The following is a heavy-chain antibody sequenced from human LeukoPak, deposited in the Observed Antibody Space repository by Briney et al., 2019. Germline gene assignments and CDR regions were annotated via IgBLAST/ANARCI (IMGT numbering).Heavy chain of an antibody. Sequence: GGSLRLSCAASGFTFSSYSMTWVRQPPGKGLEWVSRINSDGSSTDYADSVKGRFTISRDNAKNTLYLQMSSLRAEDTAVYYCARDRFYGARYDYWGQGALVTVSS. V-gene: IGHV3-74*01. CDR3: ARDRFYGARYDY. CDR2: INSDGSST. CDR1: GFTFSSYS. J-gene: IGHJ4*02. D-gene: IGHD4-17*01.